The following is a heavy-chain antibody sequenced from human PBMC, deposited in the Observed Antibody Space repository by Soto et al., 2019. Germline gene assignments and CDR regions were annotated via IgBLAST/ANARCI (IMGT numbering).Heavy chain of an antibody. Sequence: GGSLRLSCAASGFTFSRSDMHWVRQGAGRRLEWVSAIGKGGDTYYAGSVQGRFTISRENAKNSLYLQMNSLRAEDTAVYFCAREFDCRRSNCYGHWSFGLDVWGQGTTVTVSS. CDR3: AREFDCRRSNCYGHWSFGLDV. CDR2: IGKGGDT. V-gene: IGHV3-13*01. J-gene: IGHJ6*02. D-gene: IGHD3-9*01. CDR1: GFTFSRSD.